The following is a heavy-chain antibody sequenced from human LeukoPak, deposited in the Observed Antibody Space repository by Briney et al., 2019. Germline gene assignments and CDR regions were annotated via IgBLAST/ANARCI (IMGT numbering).Heavy chain of an antibody. CDR3: ARARLQYSSGWYHVCDY. J-gene: IGHJ4*02. CDR1: GYTFTGYY. CDR2: IIPNSGGT. D-gene: IGHD6-19*01. Sequence: GASVKVSCKASGYTFTGYYMHWVRQAPGQGLEWMGWIIPNSGGTNYAQKFQGRVTMTRDTSISTAYMELSRLRSDDTAVYYCARARLQYSSGWYHVCDYWGQGTLVTVSS. V-gene: IGHV1-2*02.